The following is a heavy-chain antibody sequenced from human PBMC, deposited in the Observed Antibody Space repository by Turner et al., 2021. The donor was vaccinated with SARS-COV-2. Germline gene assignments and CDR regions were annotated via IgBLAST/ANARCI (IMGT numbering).Heavy chain of an antibody. CDR3: VRVSESFGLCSGGYCPYLPN. J-gene: IGHJ4*02. Sequence: QLRLQASGSGLVKPSVTLSLPCTVSGDSTSSQTSYWGWIGQTPGKGLGWLGSVYYGGTTYNQPSLKSRVTISVDTSNNQFSMKLASVTAADTAVYFCVRVSESFGLCSGGYCPYLPNWGQGIRVTVSS. CDR2: VYYGGTT. V-gene: IGHV4-39*01. CDR1: GDSTSSQTSY. D-gene: IGHD2-21*02.